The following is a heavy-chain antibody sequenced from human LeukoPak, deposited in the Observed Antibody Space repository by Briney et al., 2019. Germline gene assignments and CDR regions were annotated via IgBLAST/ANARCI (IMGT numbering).Heavy chain of an antibody. V-gene: IGHV3-53*01. CDR2: IYSGGST. CDR3: ARNFYYYYYGMDV. CDR1: GFTVSSNY. Sequence: GGSLRLSCAASGFTVSSNYMSWVRQAPGKGLEWVSVIYSGGSTYYADSVKGRFTISRDNSKNTLYLQMNSLRAEDTAVYYCARNFYYYYYGMDVWGQGTTVTVSS. J-gene: IGHJ6*02.